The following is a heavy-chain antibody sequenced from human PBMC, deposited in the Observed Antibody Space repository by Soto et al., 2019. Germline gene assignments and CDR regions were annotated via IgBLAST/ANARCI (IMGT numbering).Heavy chain of an antibody. CDR1: GFTLSRYG. J-gene: IGHJ4*02. CDR2: ISYDGSNK. V-gene: IGHV3-30*18. CDR3: AKDSSGWLRPFDY. Sequence: GGALRLSCGGSGFTLSRYGMHWGRQGPGKGVGGVAVISYDGSNKKYADSVKGRFTISRDNSKKTLYLQMNSLRAEDTVVYYCAKDSSGWLRPFDYWGLGTLVTVSS. D-gene: IGHD6-19*01.